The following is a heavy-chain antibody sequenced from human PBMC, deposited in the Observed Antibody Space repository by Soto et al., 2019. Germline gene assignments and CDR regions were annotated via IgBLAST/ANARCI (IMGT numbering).Heavy chain of an antibody. Sequence: QVKLQESGPGLVKPSETLSLTCIVSGASVSSGSYYWSWIRQSPGKGLEWIGYIYYSGTTNYNPSLRSRVTMSVGTSMTQLFLKLNSVTAADTAVYYCARSTSTIFGVITLFFDYWGQGTLVTVSS. CDR3: ARSTSTIFGVITLFFDY. D-gene: IGHD3-3*01. CDR2: IYYSGTT. V-gene: IGHV4-61*01. J-gene: IGHJ4*02. CDR1: GASVSSGSYY.